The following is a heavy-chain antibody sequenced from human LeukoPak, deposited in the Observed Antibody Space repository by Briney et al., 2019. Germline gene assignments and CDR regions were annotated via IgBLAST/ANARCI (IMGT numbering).Heavy chain of an antibody. CDR3: ARIMRALDSSGYCYVRYFDY. CDR1: GFTFSSYW. V-gene: IGHV3-7*01. CDR2: IKQDGSEK. D-gene: IGHD3-22*01. Sequence: GGSLRLSCAASGFTFSSYWMSWVRQAPGKGLEWVANIKQDGSEKYYVDSVKGRFTISRDNAKNSLYLQMNSLRAEDTAVYYCARIMRALDSSGYCYVRYFDYWGQGTLVTVSS. J-gene: IGHJ4*02.